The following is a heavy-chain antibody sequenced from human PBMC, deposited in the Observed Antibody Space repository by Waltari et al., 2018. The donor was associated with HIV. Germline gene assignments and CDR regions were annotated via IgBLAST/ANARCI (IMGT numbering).Heavy chain of an antibody. CDR3: AKDRGGGNLDY. D-gene: IGHD3-10*01. CDR1: GFTFRSYG. V-gene: IGHV3-30*18. CDR2: ISYDGSNK. Sequence: QVQLVESGGGVVQPGRSLRLSCAASGFTFRSYGMPWVRQAPGKGLEWVAVISYDGSNKYYADSVKGRFTISRDNSKNTLYLQMNSLRAEDTAVFYCAKDRGGGNLDYWGQGTLVTVSS. J-gene: IGHJ4*02.